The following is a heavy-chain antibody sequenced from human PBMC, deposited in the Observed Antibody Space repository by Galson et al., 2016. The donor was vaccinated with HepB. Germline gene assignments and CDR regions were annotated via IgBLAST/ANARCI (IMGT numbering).Heavy chain of an antibody. CDR3: ARDIVVVPGQDAFDI. CDR1: GFTFSSFA. D-gene: IGHD2-2*01. Sequence: SLRLSCAASGFTFSSFAMHWVRQAPGKGLEWVSVIYSGGSTYYADSVKGRFTISRDNSKNTLYLQMNSLRAEDTAVYYCARDIVVVPGQDAFDIWGQGTMVTVSS. J-gene: IGHJ3*02. CDR2: IYSGGST. V-gene: IGHV3-53*01.